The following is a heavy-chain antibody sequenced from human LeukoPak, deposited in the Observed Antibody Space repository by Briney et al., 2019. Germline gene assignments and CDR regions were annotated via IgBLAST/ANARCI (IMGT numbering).Heavy chain of an antibody. CDR3: ARGNGYNSAPLGY. V-gene: IGHV4-34*01. J-gene: IGHJ4*02. CDR1: GGSFSGYY. CDR2: INHSGST. Sequence: SETLSLTCAVYGGSFSGYYWSWIRQPPGKGLEWIGEINHSGSTNYNPSLKSRVTISVDTSKNQFSLKLSSVTAADTAVYHCARGNGYNSAPLGYWGQGTLVTVSS. D-gene: IGHD5-24*01.